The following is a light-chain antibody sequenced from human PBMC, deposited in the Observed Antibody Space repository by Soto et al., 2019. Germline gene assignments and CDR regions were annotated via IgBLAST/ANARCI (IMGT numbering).Light chain of an antibody. Sequence: EVALTQYPVTLSFSQGAKGTLSCRASQSFRGLLAWYQQKPGQAPRLLIYDAYNRATGIPPRFSGSGSGTDFTLTISSLEPEDFAVYYCQQRHMWPITFGQGTRVEIK. CDR1: QSFRGL. CDR3: QQRHMWPIT. J-gene: IGKJ5*01. V-gene: IGKV3-11*01. CDR2: DAY.